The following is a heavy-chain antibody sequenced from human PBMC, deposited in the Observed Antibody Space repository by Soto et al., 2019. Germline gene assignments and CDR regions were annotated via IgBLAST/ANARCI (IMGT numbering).Heavy chain of an antibody. CDR2: IYYSGST. CDR3: ATIWFGELLYFDY. CDR1: GGSISSGGYY. J-gene: IGHJ4*02. Sequence: QVQLQESGPGLVKPSQTLSLTCTVSGGSISSGGYYWSWIRQHPGKGLEWIGYIYYSGSTYYNPSLKSRVTISVATSKTQFSLKLSSVTAADTAVYYCATIWFGELLYFDYWGQGTLVTVSS. V-gene: IGHV4-31*03. D-gene: IGHD3-10*01.